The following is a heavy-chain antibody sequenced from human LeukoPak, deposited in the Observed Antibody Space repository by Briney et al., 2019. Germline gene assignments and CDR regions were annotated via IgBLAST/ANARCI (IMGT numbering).Heavy chain of an antibody. V-gene: IGHV4-59*08. CDR3: ARRLQLRSAFGI. J-gene: IGHJ3*02. CDR1: GGSISSYY. CDR2: ISYSGST. D-gene: IGHD5-18*01. Sequence: SETLSLTCTVSGGSISSYYWSWIRQPPGKGLECFGYISYSGSTNYNPSLKSRVTISVDTSKNQFSLKLSSVTAADTAVYYCARRLQLRSAFGIWGQGTMVTVSS.